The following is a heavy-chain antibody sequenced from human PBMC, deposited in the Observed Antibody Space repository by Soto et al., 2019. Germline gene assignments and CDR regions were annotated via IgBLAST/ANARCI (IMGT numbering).Heavy chain of an antibody. CDR2: ISYDGSNK. Sequence: GGSLRLSCAASGFTFSSYGMHWVRQAPGKGLEWVAVISYDGSNKYYADSVKGRFTISRDNSKNTLYLQMNSLRAEDTAVYYCAKDASYYYDSSGYWEADAFDIWGQGTMVTVSS. J-gene: IGHJ3*02. CDR3: AKDASYYYDSSGYWEADAFDI. D-gene: IGHD3-22*01. V-gene: IGHV3-30*18. CDR1: GFTFSSYG.